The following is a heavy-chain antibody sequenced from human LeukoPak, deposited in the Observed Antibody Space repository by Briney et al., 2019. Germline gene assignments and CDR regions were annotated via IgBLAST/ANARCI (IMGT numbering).Heavy chain of an antibody. CDR1: GFSFSYYG. J-gene: IGHJ4*02. Sequence: PGGSLRLSCAASGFSFSYYGIHWVRQAPGKGLEWVAVISYDGINQYYADSVKGRFTISRDNSKNTLYLQMNSLRAEDTAMYYCAKDRVGATFGPGRNYFDYWGQGTLVTVSS. D-gene: IGHD1-26*01. CDR3: AKDRVGATFGPGRNYFDY. V-gene: IGHV3-30*18. CDR2: ISYDGINQ.